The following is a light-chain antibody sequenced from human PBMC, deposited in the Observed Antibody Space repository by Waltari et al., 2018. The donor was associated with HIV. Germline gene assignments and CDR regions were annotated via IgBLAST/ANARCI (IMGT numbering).Light chain of an antibody. CDR1: SSAFSTYDF. Sequence: QSALTQHASVSGSPGQSITIACSGTSSAFSTYDFVSLYQNLPAKAPKLLIYDVTARPSGVSRRFSGSKSGSTASLTISSIQADDEADYYCSSYTTSNTVVFGPGTKLSVL. CDR2: DVT. J-gene: IGLJ2*01. V-gene: IGLV2-14*03. CDR3: SSYTTSNTVV.